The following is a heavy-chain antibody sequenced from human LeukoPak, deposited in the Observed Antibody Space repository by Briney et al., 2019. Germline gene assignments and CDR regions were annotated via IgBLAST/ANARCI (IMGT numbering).Heavy chain of an antibody. D-gene: IGHD3-3*01. CDR1: GGSFSGYY. CDR2: INHSGST. Sequence: PSETLSLTCAVYGGSFSGYYWSWIRQPPGKGLEWIGEINHSGSTNYNPSLKSRVTISVDTSKNQFSLKLSSVTAADTAVYYCARPISVAYYYYMDVWGKGTTVTVSS. J-gene: IGHJ6*03. V-gene: IGHV4-34*01. CDR3: ARPISVAYYYYMDV.